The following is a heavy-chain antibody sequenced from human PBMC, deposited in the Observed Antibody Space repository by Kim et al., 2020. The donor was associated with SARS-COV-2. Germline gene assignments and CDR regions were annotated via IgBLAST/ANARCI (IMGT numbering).Heavy chain of an antibody. V-gene: IGHV3-7*01. CDR2: IKQDGSEK. D-gene: IGHD6-13*01. CDR3: ARSAKAAFDN. CDR1: GFTLSSYW. J-gene: IGHJ4*02. Sequence: GGSLRLSCAASGFTLSSYWMSWVHQAPGKGLEWVANIKQDGSEKYYVDSVKGRFTISRDNAKNSLYLQMNSLRVEDTAVYYCARSAKAAFDNWGQGTLVTVSS.